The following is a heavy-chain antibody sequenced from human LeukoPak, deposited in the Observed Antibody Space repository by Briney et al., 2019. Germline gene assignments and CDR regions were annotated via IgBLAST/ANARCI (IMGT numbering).Heavy chain of an antibody. CDR2: INADGSAT. CDR3: AQDTSGYYAY. CDR1: GLTFSSYW. J-gene: IGHJ4*02. D-gene: IGHD3-22*01. V-gene: IGHV3-74*01. Sequence: GGSLRLSCAASGLTFSSYWMHWVRQAPGKGLVWVSRINADGSATIYADSVKGRFTISRDNAKNTLYLQMNSLRAEDTAVYYCAQDTSGYYAYWGQGTLVTVSS.